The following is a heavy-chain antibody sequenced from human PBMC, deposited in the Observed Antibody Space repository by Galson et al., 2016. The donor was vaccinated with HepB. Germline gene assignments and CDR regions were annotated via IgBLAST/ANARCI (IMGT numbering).Heavy chain of an antibody. CDR2: IIPIFGAA. CDR3: ARDRSSGWFDSSDI. CDR1: GGTFSNYG. D-gene: IGHD6-19*01. Sequence: SGGTFSNYGISWVRQAPGQGLEWMGGIIPIFGAANYEQKFQGRVTISADEATNTVYMELSSLTSEDTVVYYCARDRSSGWFDSSDIWGQGTMVTVSS. J-gene: IGHJ3*02. V-gene: IGHV1-69*01.